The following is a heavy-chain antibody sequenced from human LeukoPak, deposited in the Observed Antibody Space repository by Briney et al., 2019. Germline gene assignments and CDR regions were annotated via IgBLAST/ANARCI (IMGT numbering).Heavy chain of an antibody. Sequence: ASVKFSCKASGYTFTKYGVYWVRQAPGQGLEWMGWINTDTGNPTYAQGFTGRFVFSLDTSVSTTYLQISSLKPEDTAVYYCARGIGIGTVLMVHGNMDVWGKGTTVTVSS. J-gene: IGHJ6*03. CDR1: GYTFTKYG. D-gene: IGHD2-8*01. CDR3: ARGIGIGTVLMVHGNMDV. CDR2: INTDTGNP. V-gene: IGHV7-4-1*02.